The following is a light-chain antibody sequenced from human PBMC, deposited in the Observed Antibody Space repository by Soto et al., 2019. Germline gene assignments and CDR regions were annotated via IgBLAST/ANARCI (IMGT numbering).Light chain of an antibody. CDR2: VNSDGSH. Sequence: QSVLTQSPSASASLGASVKLTCTLSSGHSNYAIAWHQQQSEKGPRYLMKVNSDGSHSKGDGIPDRFSGSSSGAERYLSISSLQSEDEADYYCQTWATGSYVFGTGTSSPS. J-gene: IGLJ1*01. CDR3: QTWATGSYV. CDR1: SGHSNYA. V-gene: IGLV4-69*01.